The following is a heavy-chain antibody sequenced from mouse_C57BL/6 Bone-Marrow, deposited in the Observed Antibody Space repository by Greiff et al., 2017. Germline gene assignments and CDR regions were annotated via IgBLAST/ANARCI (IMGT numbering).Heavy chain of an antibody. CDR2: IFPGSGST. Sequence: QVQLQQSGAELVRPGTSVKVSCKASGYAFTNYLIEWVKQRPGQGLEWIGEIFPGSGSTYYNEKFKGKATLTVDTSSSTAYMQLSSLTSEDSAVYFCARGSSWFAYWGQGTLVTVSA. CDR3: ARGSSWFAY. V-gene: IGHV1-54*01. J-gene: IGHJ3*01. D-gene: IGHD6-1*01. CDR1: GYAFTNYL.